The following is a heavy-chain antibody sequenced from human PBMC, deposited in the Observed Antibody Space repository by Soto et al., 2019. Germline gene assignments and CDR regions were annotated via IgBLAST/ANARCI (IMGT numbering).Heavy chain of an antibody. CDR2: ISDDGSSK. J-gene: IGHJ4*02. D-gene: IGHD5-12*01. Sequence: GGSLRLSCAASGFTFSNYGIHWVRQAPGKGLEWVAVISDDGSSKYYADSVKGRFTISRDNSKNTVYLQMNSLRAEDTALYYCAKDLRGFRGYPAFWGQGPLVTVSS. CDR1: GFTFSNYG. CDR3: AKDLRGFRGYPAF. V-gene: IGHV3-30*18.